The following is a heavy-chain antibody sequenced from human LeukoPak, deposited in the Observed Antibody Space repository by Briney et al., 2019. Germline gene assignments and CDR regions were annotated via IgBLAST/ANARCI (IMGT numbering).Heavy chain of an antibody. CDR3: ARFGRGYSYGSDY. V-gene: IGHV3-11*01. Sequence: GGSLRLSCAASGFTFSDFYMSWIRQAPGKGLEWVPYISGNGNTIYYGDSVKGRFTVSRDNAKNSLYVQMDSLRAEDTAVYYCARFGRGYSYGSDYWGQGTLVTVSS. CDR2: ISGNGNTI. J-gene: IGHJ4*02. D-gene: IGHD5-18*01. CDR1: GFTFSDFY.